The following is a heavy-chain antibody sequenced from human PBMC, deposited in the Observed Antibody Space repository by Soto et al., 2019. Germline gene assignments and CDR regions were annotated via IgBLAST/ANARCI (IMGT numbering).Heavy chain of an antibody. CDR3: ARSFTMVRGVMRRKGCMDV. J-gene: IGHJ6*02. D-gene: IGHD3-10*01. V-gene: IGHV1-18*01. Sequence: QVQLVQSGAEVKKPGASVQVSCKASGYTFTSYGISWVRQAPGQGLEWMGWISAYNGNTNYAQKLQGRVTMTTDTSTSTAYMELRSLRSDDTAVYYCARSFTMVRGVMRRKGCMDVWGQGTTVTVSS. CDR1: GYTFTSYG. CDR2: ISAYNGNT.